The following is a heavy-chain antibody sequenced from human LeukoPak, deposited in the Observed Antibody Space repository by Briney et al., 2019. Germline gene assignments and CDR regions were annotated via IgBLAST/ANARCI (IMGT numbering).Heavy chain of an antibody. J-gene: IGHJ3*02. D-gene: IGHD3-22*01. CDR2: ISGSAYST. CDR1: GFTFSSYA. Sequence: GGSLRLSCAASGFTFSSYAMTWVRQAPGKGLEWISAISGSAYSTSYADSVKGRFTISRDNSKNTLYLQMNSLRAEDTAIYYCARNASGFKLGDAFDIWGQGTMVTVSS. V-gene: IGHV3-23*01. CDR3: ARNASGFKLGDAFDI.